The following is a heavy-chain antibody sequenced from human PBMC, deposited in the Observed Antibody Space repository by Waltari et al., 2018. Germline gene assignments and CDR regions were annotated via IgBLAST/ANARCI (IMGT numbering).Heavy chain of an antibody. Sequence: QVQLQESGPGLVKPSETLSLTCTVSGGSVSSGRYSWSWIRQPPGKGLEWIGYIYYSGSTNYNPSLKSRVTISVDTSKNQFSLKLSSVTAADTAVYYCATGWVVHFDYWGQGTLVTVSS. CDR1: GGSVSSGRYS. CDR3: ATGWVVHFDY. V-gene: IGHV4-61*01. D-gene: IGHD2-15*01. CDR2: IYYSGST. J-gene: IGHJ4*02.